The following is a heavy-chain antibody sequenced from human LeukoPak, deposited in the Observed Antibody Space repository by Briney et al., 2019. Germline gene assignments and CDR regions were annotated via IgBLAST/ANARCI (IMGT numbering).Heavy chain of an antibody. CDR3: AIHGTAATPGDSTYMDV. J-gene: IGHJ6*03. D-gene: IGHD6-13*01. Sequence: ASVKVSCKASGYTFSDYFIHWVRQAPGQGLEWMGWVSPTTGDTTYAQKFRGRVTLTRDTSISTAYMDLSSLRSDDTGLYYCAIHGTAATPGDSTYMDVWGKGTTVAVSS. CDR2: VSPTTGDT. V-gene: IGHV1-2*02. CDR1: GYTFSDYF.